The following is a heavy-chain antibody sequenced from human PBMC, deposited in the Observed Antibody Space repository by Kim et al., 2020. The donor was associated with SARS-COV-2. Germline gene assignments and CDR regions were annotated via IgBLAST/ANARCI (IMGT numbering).Heavy chain of an antibody. CDR1: GFTFSSYA. J-gene: IGHJ3*02. D-gene: IGHD6-19*01. Sequence: GGSLRLSCAASGFTFSSYAMSWVRQAPGKGLEWVSAISGSGGSTYYADSVKGRFTISRDNSKNTLYLQMNSLRAEDTAVYYCAKIFSQSSGWYPGARGGAFDIWGQGTMVTVSS. CDR2: ISGSGGST. V-gene: IGHV3-23*01. CDR3: AKIFSQSSGWYPGARGGAFDI.